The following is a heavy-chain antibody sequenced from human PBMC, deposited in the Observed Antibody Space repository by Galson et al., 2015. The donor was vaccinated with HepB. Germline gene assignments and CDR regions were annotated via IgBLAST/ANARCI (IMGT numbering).Heavy chain of an antibody. J-gene: IGHJ4*02. CDR3: AKVSASGTWGYFDY. D-gene: IGHD6-13*01. V-gene: IGHV3-23*01. Sequence: SLRLSCAASGITFSYYAMSWVRQAPGKGLEWVSTISNGGENTHYADSVKGRFTISRDNSKNTLYLQMNSLRAEDTAVYYCAKVSASGTWGYFDYWGQGNLVSVSS. CDR2: ISNGGENT. CDR1: GITFSYYA.